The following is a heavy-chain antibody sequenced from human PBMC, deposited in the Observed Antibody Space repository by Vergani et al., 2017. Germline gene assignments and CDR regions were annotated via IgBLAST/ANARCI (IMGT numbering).Heavy chain of an antibody. D-gene: IGHD6-13*01. CDR3: AKEPWSSSWYPLGYFDY. J-gene: IGHJ4*02. CDR2: ISGSGGST. CDR1: GFTFSNSA. Sequence: EVQLLESGGNLVQPGGSLRLSCAASGFTFSNSAITWVRQAPGKGLEWVSAISGSGGSTYYADSVKGRFTISRDNSKNTLYLQMNSLRAEDSAVYYCAKEPWSSSWYPLGYFDYWGQGTLVTVSS. V-gene: IGHV3-23*01.